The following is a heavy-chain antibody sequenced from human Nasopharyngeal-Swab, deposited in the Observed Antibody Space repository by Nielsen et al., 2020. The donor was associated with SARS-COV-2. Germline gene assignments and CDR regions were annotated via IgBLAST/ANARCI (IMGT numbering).Heavy chain of an antibody. V-gene: IGHV3-23*01. CDR1: GFIFKNYA. J-gene: IGHJ3*02. CDR2: ISGADDST. D-gene: IGHD4-17*01. Sequence: GESLKISCSASGFIFKNYAMNWVRQAPGRGLEWVSAISGADDSTKYADSVKGRFTISRDNAKNSLYLQMNSLRAEDTAVYYCARTYGDYEGFDIWGQGTMVTVSS. CDR3: ARTYGDYEGFDI.